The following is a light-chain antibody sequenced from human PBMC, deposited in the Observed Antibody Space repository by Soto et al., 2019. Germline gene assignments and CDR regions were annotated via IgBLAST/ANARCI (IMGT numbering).Light chain of an antibody. Sequence: QSVLTQPASVSGSPGQSITISCTGTSSDVGGYNYVSWYQQHPGKAPKLMIYDVSNRPSGVSTRFSGSKSGNTASLTISGLQAEDEADYYCSSYTSTYVVFGGGTKVTVL. CDR3: SSYTSTYVV. CDR1: SSDVGGYNY. J-gene: IGLJ2*01. CDR2: DVS. V-gene: IGLV2-14*01.